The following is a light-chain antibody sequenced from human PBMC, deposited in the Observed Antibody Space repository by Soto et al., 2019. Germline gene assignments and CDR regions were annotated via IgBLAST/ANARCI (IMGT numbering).Light chain of an antibody. CDR1: QTVGRY. Sequence: EIGLTQSPATLSLSPGDRVTLSCRASQTVGRYLSWYQHSPGQGPRLLVYDASNRATGIPARFSGSGSETDFTLTISSLEPEDFAVYYCQQRLHWPITFGQGTRPEIK. J-gene: IGKJ5*01. CDR3: QQRLHWPIT. CDR2: DAS. V-gene: IGKV3-11*01.